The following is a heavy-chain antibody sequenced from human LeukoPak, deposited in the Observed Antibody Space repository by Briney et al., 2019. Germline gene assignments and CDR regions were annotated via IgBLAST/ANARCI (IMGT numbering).Heavy chain of an antibody. Sequence: GASVKVSCKASGYTFISYGISWVRQAPGQGLEWMGWISAYNGNTNYAQKLQGRVTMTTDTSTSTAYMELRSLRSDDTAVYYCTRDSSGYFSLPPDYWGQGPLVTVSS. CDR2: ISAYNGNT. CDR3: TRDSSGYFSLPPDY. J-gene: IGHJ4*02. V-gene: IGHV1-18*01. D-gene: IGHD3-22*01. CDR1: GYTFISYG.